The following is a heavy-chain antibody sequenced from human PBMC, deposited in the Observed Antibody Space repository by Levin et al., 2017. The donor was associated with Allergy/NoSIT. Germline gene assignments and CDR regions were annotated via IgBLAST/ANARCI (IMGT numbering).Heavy chain of an antibody. CDR2: IYYSGST. J-gene: IGHJ4*02. Sequence: SETLSLTCTVSGGSISSSNYYWGWIRQPPGKGLEWIGSIYYSGSTYYNPSLKSRVTISVDTSKNQFSLKLSSVLAADTAVYYWARQPPYHYDTSGYHYWGQGTLVTVSS. CDR3: ARQPPYHYDTSGYHY. CDR1: GGSISSSNYY. V-gene: IGHV4-39*01. D-gene: IGHD3-22*01.